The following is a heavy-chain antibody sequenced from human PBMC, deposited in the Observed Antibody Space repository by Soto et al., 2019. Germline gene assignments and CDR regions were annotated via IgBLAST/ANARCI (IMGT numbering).Heavy chain of an antibody. CDR3: ARATPTTMIVVVKDAFDI. D-gene: IGHD3-22*01. CDR2: INPSGGST. J-gene: IGHJ3*02. Sequence: ASVKVSCKASGYTFTSYYMHWVRQAPGQGLEWMGIINPSGGSTSYAQKFQGRVTMTRDTSTSTVYMELSSLRSEDTAVYYCARATPTTMIVVVKDAFDIWGQGTMVTVSS. CDR1: GYTFTSYY. V-gene: IGHV1-46*01.